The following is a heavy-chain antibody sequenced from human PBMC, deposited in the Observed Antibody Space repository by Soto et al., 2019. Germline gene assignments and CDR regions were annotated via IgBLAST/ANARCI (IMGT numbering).Heavy chain of an antibody. Sequence: EVQLLESGGGLVQPGGSLRLSCAASGFTFRNYALSWVRQAPGKGLEWVSGISGSGGSTYYADSVKGRFTISRDNSKNTLHLQMNSLRAEDTAVYYCAKAYCGGDCYYYFHYWGQGTRVTVSS. D-gene: IGHD2-21*02. J-gene: IGHJ4*02. CDR2: ISGSGGST. CDR3: AKAYCGGDCYYYFHY. CDR1: GFTFRNYA. V-gene: IGHV3-23*01.